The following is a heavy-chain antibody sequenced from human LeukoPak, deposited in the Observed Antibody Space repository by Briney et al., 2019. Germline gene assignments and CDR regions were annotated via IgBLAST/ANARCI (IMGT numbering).Heavy chain of an antibody. CDR2: IYYSGST. J-gene: IGHJ5*02. CDR3: ARVHEVATILRSFAWFDP. Sequence: PSVTLSLTCTVSGGSISSSSYYWGWIRQPPGKGLEWIGSIYYSGSTYYNPSLKSRVTISVDTSKNQFSLKLSSVTAADTAVYYCARVHEVATILRSFAWFDPWGQGTLVTVSS. V-gene: IGHV4-39*01. CDR1: GGSISSSSYY. D-gene: IGHD5-12*01.